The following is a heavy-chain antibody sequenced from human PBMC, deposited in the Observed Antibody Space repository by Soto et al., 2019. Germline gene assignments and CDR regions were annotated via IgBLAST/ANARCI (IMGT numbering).Heavy chain of an antibody. V-gene: IGHV3-23*01. Sequence: EVQLLESGGGLVQPGGSLRLSCAGSGFTFNNFHMTWVRHVPGKGLDWVSSISDSGSDTFYADSVRGRFAISRDNSKSTLYLQMNSLRVDDTAIYYCGKTTYSRSWYFWGQGTLVTVSS. J-gene: IGHJ4*02. CDR1: GFTFNNFH. CDR3: GKTTYSRSWYF. CDR2: ISDSGSDT. D-gene: IGHD6-13*01.